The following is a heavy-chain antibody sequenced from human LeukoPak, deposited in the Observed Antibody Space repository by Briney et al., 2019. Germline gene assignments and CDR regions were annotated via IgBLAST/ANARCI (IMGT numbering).Heavy chain of an antibody. Sequence: GGSLRLSCAASGFTFSSYSMNWVRQVPGKGLEWVARIKEDNSDIYYVDSVRGRFTISRDNAKKSLFLQMSSLRAEDTAVYYCARGGQTRFDFWGQGNVVTVSS. CDR1: GFTFSSYS. D-gene: IGHD2-15*01. CDR3: ARGGQTRFDF. J-gene: IGHJ4*02. V-gene: IGHV3-7*01. CDR2: IKEDNSDI.